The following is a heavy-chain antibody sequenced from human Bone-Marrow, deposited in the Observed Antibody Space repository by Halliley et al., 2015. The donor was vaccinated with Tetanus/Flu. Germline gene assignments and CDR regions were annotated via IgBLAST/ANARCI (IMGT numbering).Heavy chain of an antibody. Sequence: TLSLTCSVSGASISGYYWHWMRQSPGQGLEWLGYIHYTRGTNYNPSLKSRVFVLLDTSRNRFSLSLTSVTAADTAVYFCAGGDGWTATTWGQGSLVTVSP. CDR1: GASISGYY. CDR3: AGGDGWTATT. V-gene: IGHV4-59*01. J-gene: IGHJ5*02. D-gene: IGHD6-25*01. CDR2: IHYTRGT.